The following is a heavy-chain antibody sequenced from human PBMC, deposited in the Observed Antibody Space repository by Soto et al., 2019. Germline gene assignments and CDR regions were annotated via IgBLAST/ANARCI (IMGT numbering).Heavy chain of an antibody. CDR2: IKSKTDGGTT. V-gene: IGHV3-15*01. Sequence: EVQLVESGGGLVKPGGSLRLSCAASGFTFSNAWMSWVRQAPGKGLEWVGRIKSKTDGGTTDYATPVKGRFTISRDDSKNTLYLQMNSLKTEDTAVYYCTTLLRVLEWPTYYFDYWGQGTLVTVSS. J-gene: IGHJ4*02. CDR3: TTLLRVLEWPTYYFDY. CDR1: GFTFSNAW. D-gene: IGHD3-3*01.